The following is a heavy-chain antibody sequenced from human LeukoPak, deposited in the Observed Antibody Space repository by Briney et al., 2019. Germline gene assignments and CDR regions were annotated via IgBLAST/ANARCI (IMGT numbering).Heavy chain of an antibody. J-gene: IGHJ4*02. D-gene: IGHD3-3*01. V-gene: IGHV3-23*01. CDR2: ISGSGGST. CDR1: GFTFSSYA. CDR3: AKTYYDFWSGYSEFDY. Sequence: GGSLRLSCAASGFTFSSYAMSWVRQAPGEGLEWVSAISGSGGSTYYADSVKGRFTISRDNSKNTLYLQMNSLRAEDTAVYYCAKTYYDFWSGYSEFDYWGQGTLVTVSS.